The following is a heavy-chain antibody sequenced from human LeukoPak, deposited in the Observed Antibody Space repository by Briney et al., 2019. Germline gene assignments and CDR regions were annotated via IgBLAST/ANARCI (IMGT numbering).Heavy chain of an antibody. Sequence: GGSLRLSCAASGFTFSSYAMSWVRQAPGKGLEWVAVISYDGSNKYYADSVKGRFTISRDNSKNTLYLQMNSLRAEDTAVYYCAREWGTTWFGGSDQTDAFDIWGQGTMVTVSS. J-gene: IGHJ3*02. CDR3: AREWGTTWFGGSDQTDAFDI. CDR1: GFTFSSYA. CDR2: ISYDGSNK. D-gene: IGHD3-10*01. V-gene: IGHV3-30-3*01.